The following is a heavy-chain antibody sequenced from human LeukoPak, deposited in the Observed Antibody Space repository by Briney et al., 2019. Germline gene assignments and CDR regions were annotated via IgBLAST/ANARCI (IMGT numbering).Heavy chain of an antibody. J-gene: IGHJ4*02. CDR3: ARGPGVVITEYYFDY. V-gene: IGHV3-74*01. CDR2: LKSDGRST. Sequence: GGSLRLSCAASGFNLSSYYMDWVRQGPGKGLVWVSRLKSDGRSTKYADSVKGRFTISRHNSKNTLYLQMNSLRAEDTAVYYCARGPGVVITEYYFDYWGQGTLVTVSS. CDR1: GFNLSSYY. D-gene: IGHD3-3*01.